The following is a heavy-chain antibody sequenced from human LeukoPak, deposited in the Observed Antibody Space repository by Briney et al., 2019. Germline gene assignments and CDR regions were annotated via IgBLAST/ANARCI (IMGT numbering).Heavy chain of an antibody. CDR1: GFTFSGYT. CDR2: ITTGGPNT. Sequence: GGSLRLSCTASGFTFSGYTMSWVRQAPGKGLKWVSTITTGGPNTYYADSVKGRFTVSRDDSKNTLYLQMNSLRAEDTAVYYCAKDGGLWVSAHWGDSWGRGTLVTVSS. V-gene: IGHV3-23*01. J-gene: IGHJ4*02. D-gene: IGHD7-27*01. CDR3: AKDGGLWVSAHWGDS.